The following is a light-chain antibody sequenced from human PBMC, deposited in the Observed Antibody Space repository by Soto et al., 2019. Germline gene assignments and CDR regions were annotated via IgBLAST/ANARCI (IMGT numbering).Light chain of an antibody. CDR1: EDITNY. V-gene: IGKV1-33*01. J-gene: IGKJ2*01. CDR3: QQYGNLPLT. Sequence: IYMAQSPSSLSASVGDRVTITCQASEDITNYLNWYQQKPGKAPKLLIYDASSLETGVPLRFTGGGSGTNFTFTISGLQPEDIASYYCQQYGNLPLTFGQGTKVDIK. CDR2: DAS.